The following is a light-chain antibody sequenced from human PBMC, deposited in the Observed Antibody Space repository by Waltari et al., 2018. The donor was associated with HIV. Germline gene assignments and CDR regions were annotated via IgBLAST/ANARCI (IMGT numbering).Light chain of an antibody. CDR3: SSYTTTTARV. V-gene: IGLV2-18*02. J-gene: IGLJ1*01. CDR2: DVN. Sequence: QSALTQPLAVSGSPGQSVTISCTGTNSAIGTYNRGCWYHQTPGTAPTLMIYDVNSRPSGVPDRFSGSKSGNTASLTISGLQAEDEGDYYCSSYTTTTARVFGTGTKVTVL. CDR1: NSAIGTYNR.